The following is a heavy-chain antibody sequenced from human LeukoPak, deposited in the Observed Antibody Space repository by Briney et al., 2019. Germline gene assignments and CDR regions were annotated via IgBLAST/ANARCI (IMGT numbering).Heavy chain of an antibody. V-gene: IGHV3-15*01. D-gene: IGHD3-10*01. CDR3: ATVQFARTMSLDY. Sequence: GGSLRLSCAASGFTVSNAWMSWFRQAPGKGLEWVGRIKSKTDGGTTDYAAPVKGRFTISRDDSKNTLFLLMNSLRTEDTAVYYCATVQFARTMSLDYWGQGALVTVSS. J-gene: IGHJ4*02. CDR1: GFTVSNAW. CDR2: IKSKTDGGTT.